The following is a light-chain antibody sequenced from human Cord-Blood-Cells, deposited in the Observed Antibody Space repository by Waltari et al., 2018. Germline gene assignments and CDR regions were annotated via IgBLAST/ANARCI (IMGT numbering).Light chain of an antibody. Sequence: DIQLTPSPSFLSASVGDRVAITYRASQGISSYLASYQQKPGKAPKLLIYAASTLQSGVPSRFSGGGSGTEFTLTISSLQAEDFATDYCQQRNSYTLTFGGGTKVEIK. J-gene: IGKJ4*01. CDR1: QGISSY. V-gene: IGKV1-9*01. CDR2: AAS. CDR3: QQRNSYTLT.